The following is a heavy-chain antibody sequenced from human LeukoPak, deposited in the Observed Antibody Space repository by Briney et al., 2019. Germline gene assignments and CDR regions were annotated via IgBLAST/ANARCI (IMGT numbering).Heavy chain of an antibody. Sequence: EASVKVSCKASGYTFTSYGISWVRQAPGQGLEWMGWISAYNGNTNYGNTNYAQKLQGRVTMTTDTSTSTAYMELRSLRSDDTAVYYCARDLSYDILTGYYTPFHYWGQGTLVTVSS. J-gene: IGHJ4*02. D-gene: IGHD3-9*01. CDR2: ISAYNGNT. CDR3: ARDLSYDILTGYYTPFHY. CDR1: GYTFTSYG. V-gene: IGHV1-18*04.